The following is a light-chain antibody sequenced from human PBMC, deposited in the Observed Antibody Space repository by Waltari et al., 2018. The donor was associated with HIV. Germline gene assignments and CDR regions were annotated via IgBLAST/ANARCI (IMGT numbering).Light chain of an antibody. CDR3: QQANNFPHT. CDR2: EAS. Sequence: DTQLTQSPSSVSASAGDSVPLTCRASQSVGTSVAWYQQKPDRTPKLLIFEASRLQTGVPSRFGGSGSGTKFTLTITSLQPQDLATYFCQQANNFPHTFGQGT. CDR1: QSVGTS. J-gene: IGKJ2*01. V-gene: IGKV1-12*01.